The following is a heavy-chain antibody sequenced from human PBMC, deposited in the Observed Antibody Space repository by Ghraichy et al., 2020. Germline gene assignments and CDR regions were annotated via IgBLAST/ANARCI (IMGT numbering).Heavy chain of an antibody. D-gene: IGHD3-3*01. V-gene: IGHV3-23*05. CDR1: GFTFDIYA. J-gene: IGHJ4*02. Sequence: GGSLRLSCAASGFTFDIYAMSWVRQAPGKGLEWISLIQSNFVTVYTDSVKGRLTISRYKSRQMLYLHMGLLRAENTAVYYCAKWLKSGIYVITYGAQGALVPGSS. CDR2: IQSNFVT. CDR3: AKWLKSGIYVITY.